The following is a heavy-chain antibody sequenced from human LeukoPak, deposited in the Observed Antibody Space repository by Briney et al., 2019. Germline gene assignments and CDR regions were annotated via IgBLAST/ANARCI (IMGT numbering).Heavy chain of an antibody. V-gene: IGHV1-2*02. CDR1: GYTFTGYY. D-gene: IGHD1-26*01. CDR2: INPNSGGT. CDR3: ARTSGSSGGDFQH. Sequence: ASVKVSCKASGYTFTGYYMHWVRQAPGQGLEWMGWINPNSGGTNYAQKFQGRVTMTRDTSISTAYMELSRLRSDDTAVYYCARTSGSSGGDFQHWGQGTLVTVSS. J-gene: IGHJ1*01.